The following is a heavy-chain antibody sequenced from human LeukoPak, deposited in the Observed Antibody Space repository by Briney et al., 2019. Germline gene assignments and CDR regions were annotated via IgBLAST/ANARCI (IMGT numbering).Heavy chain of an antibody. J-gene: IGHJ3*02. CDR1: GFTFNSYG. CDR3: ARTWNIGAFDI. V-gene: IGHV3-33*01. D-gene: IGHD1/OR15-1a*01. CDR2: IWYDGSNK. Sequence: TGGSLRLSCAASGFTFNSYGMHWVSQAPGKGLEWVTVIWYDGSNKYYADSVKGRFTISRDNSKNMLYLQMNSLRAEDTAVYYCARTWNIGAFDIWGQGTMVTVSP.